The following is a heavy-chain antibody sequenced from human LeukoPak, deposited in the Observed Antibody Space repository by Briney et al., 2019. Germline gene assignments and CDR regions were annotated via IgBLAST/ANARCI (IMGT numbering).Heavy chain of an antibody. J-gene: IGHJ5*02. D-gene: IGHD3-3*01. V-gene: IGHV1-69-2*01. CDR2: VDPEDGET. Sequence: ASVKISCKVSGFTFTDDYMHWVQQAPGKGLEWMGLVDPEDGETIYAEKFQGRDTITADTSTDTAYMELSSLRSEDTAVYYCATISPGRFLEWLERPYNWFDPWGQGTLVTVSS. CDR1: GFTFTDDY. CDR3: ATISPGRFLEWLERPYNWFDP.